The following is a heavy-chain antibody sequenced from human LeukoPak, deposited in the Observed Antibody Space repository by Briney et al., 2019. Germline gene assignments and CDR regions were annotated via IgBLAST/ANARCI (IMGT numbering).Heavy chain of an antibody. V-gene: IGHV4-30-4*01. D-gene: IGHD2-8*01. CDR2: IYYSGST. Sequence: SETLSLTCTVSGGSISSGDYYWSWIRQPPGKGLEWVGYIYYSGSTYYNPSLKSRVTISVDTSKNQFSLKLSSVTAADTAVYYCARDLYCTNGVCYRGIDAFDIWGQGTMVTVSS. J-gene: IGHJ3*02. CDR3: ARDLYCTNGVCYRGIDAFDI. CDR1: GGSISSGDYY.